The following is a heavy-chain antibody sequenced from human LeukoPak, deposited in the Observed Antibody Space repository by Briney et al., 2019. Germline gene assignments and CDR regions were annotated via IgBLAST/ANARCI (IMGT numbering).Heavy chain of an antibody. CDR3: ARVKMGATVSDYYYYYMDV. V-gene: IGHV3-64*02. CDR2: ITSNGAYT. J-gene: IGHJ6*03. CDR1: GFTLSDYT. D-gene: IGHD1-26*01. Sequence: GGSLRLSCAASGFTLSDYTIHCVRQAPGKRLQSVSAITSNGAYTHYADSVKGRFTISRDNSRNAVFLQMGGLRIEDMAVYYCARVKMGATVSDYYYYYMDVWGTGTTVTVS.